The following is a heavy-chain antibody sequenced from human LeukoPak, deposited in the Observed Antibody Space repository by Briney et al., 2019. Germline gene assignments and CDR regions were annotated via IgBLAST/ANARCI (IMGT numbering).Heavy chain of an antibody. CDR2: IIHSGIT. D-gene: IGHD2-15*01. V-gene: IGHV4-34*12. CDR1: GGSSIGYF. CDR3: ARANPRKCCSGGSCSKVYYYYYGMDV. Sequence: PETLSHTSAHPGGSSIGYFWCSICQPPGRRLEWIGEIIHSGITNYNPCRRCHVTISVDTSKSQFSLKLSSVTAAETAVYYCARANPRKCCSGGSCSKVYYYYYGMDVWGQGTTVTVSS. J-gene: IGHJ6*02.